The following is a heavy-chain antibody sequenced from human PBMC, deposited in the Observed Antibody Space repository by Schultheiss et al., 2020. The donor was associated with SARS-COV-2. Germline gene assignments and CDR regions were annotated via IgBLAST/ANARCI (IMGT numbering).Heavy chain of an antibody. D-gene: IGHD4-17*01. CDR3: ASSQDVHGDYVPMDV. CDR2: IYYSGST. V-gene: IGHV4-59*12. CDR1: GGSISSYY. J-gene: IGHJ6*02. Sequence: SETLSLTCTVSGGSISSYYWSWIRQPPGKGLEWIGSIYYSGSTYYNPSLKSRVTISVDTSKNQFSLKLSSVTAADTAVYYCASSQDVHGDYVPMDVWGQGTSVTVSS.